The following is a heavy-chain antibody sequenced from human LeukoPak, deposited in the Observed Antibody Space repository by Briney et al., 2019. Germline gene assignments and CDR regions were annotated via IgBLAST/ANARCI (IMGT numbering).Heavy chain of an antibody. J-gene: IGHJ4*02. CDR2: ISSSGSTI. D-gene: IGHD2-2*01. CDR3: ASGHIVVVPAAIAQDY. CDR1: GFTFSSYE. Sequence: PGGSLRLSSAASGFTFSSYEMNWVRQAPGKGLEWVSYISSSGSTIYYADSVKGRFTISRDNAKNSLYLQMNSLRAEDTAVYYCASGHIVVVPAAIAQDYWGQGTLVTVSS. V-gene: IGHV3-48*03.